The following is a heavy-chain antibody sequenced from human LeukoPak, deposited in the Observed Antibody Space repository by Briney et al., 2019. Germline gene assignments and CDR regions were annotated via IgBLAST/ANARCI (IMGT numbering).Heavy chain of an antibody. CDR1: GYSFTSYW. CDR2: IYPGDSDT. CDR3: AREGDGEMATIDNFDY. Sequence: GESLKISCKGSGYSFTSYWIGWVRQMPGKGLEWMGIIYPGDSDTRYCPSFQGQVTISADKSISTAYLQWSSLKASDTAMYYCAREGDGEMATIDNFDYWGQGTLVTVSS. J-gene: IGHJ4*02. D-gene: IGHD5-24*01. V-gene: IGHV5-51*01.